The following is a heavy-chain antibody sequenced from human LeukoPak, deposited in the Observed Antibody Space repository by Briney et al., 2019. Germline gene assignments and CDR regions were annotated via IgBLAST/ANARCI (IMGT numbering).Heavy chain of an antibody. V-gene: IGHV3-7*01. Sequence: PGRSLRLSCAASGFTFSSYEMNWVRQAPGKGLEWVASINQDGSEKYYVDSVKGRFTISRDNTKKSLFLQINSLRAEDTAVYYCATPARGGSALPWGQGTLVTVSS. CDR1: GFTFSSYE. D-gene: IGHD6-19*01. J-gene: IGHJ5*02. CDR2: INQDGSEK. CDR3: ATPARGGSALP.